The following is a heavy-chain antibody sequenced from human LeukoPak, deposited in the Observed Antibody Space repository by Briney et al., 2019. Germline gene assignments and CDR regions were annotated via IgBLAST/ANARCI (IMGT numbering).Heavy chain of an antibody. CDR1: GGSISSGGYS. CDR3: ARVLAAAGNNWFDP. V-gene: IGHV4-30-4*07. J-gene: IGHJ5*02. Sequence: PSETLSLTCTVSGGSISSGGYSWSWIRQPPGKGMEFIAYIYYTGNTYFNPSLKSRVTISVDTSKNQFSLKLTSVTAADTAVYYCARVLAAAGNNWFDPWGQGTLVTVSS. D-gene: IGHD6-13*01. CDR2: IYYTGNT.